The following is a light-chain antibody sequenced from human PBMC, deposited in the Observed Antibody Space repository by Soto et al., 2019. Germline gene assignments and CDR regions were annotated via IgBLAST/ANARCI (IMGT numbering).Light chain of an antibody. V-gene: IGKV1-5*01. Sequence: DIQMTQSPSTLSASVGDRVTITCRASQSISSWLAWYQQKPGKAPKLLIYDASSLESGVPSRFSGSGSGTEFTLTISSLQPDDFATYYCQQSYSTPPLTFGPGTKVDIK. CDR3: QQSYSTPPLT. CDR1: QSISSW. J-gene: IGKJ3*01. CDR2: DAS.